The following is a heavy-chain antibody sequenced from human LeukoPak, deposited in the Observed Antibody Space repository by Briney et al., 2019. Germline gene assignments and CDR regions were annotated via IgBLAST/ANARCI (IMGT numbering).Heavy chain of an antibody. CDR2: ISSGSSTI. Sequence: PGGSLRLSCAASGFTFSSYSMNWVRQAPGKGLEWVSYISSGSSTIYYADSVKGRFTISRDNAKNSLYLQMNSLRAEDTAVYYCARVAIAAAGIGLVDYWGQGTLVTVSS. J-gene: IGHJ4*02. CDR1: GFTFSSYS. CDR3: ARVAIAAAGIGLVDY. V-gene: IGHV3-48*01. D-gene: IGHD6-13*01.